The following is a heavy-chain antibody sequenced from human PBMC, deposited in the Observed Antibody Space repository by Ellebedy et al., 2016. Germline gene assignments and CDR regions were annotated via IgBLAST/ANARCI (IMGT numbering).Heavy chain of an antibody. Sequence: GGSLRLSCAASGFTFSSYGMHWVRQAPGKGLEWVAVIWYDGSNKYYADSVKGRFTISRDNSKNTLYLQMSSLRAEDTAVYYCARDPPKDCGGDCYGGAFGVWGQGTMVTVSS. CDR2: IWYDGSNK. CDR3: ARDPPKDCGGDCYGGAFGV. CDR1: GFTFSSYG. J-gene: IGHJ3*01. D-gene: IGHD2-21*02. V-gene: IGHV3-33*01.